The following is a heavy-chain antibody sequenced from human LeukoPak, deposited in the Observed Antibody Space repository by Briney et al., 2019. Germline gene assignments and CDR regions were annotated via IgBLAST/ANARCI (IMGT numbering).Heavy chain of an antibody. CDR1: GFTFSSYS. CDR2: ISGSGGST. Sequence: TGGSLRLSCAASGFTFSSYSMNWVRQAPGKGLEWVSAISGSGGSTYYADSVKGRFTISRDNSKNTLYLQMNSLRAEDTAVYYCAKDRERYPGRYFQHWGQGTLVTVSS. V-gene: IGHV3-23*01. CDR3: AKDRERYPGRYFQH. D-gene: IGHD1-1*01. J-gene: IGHJ1*01.